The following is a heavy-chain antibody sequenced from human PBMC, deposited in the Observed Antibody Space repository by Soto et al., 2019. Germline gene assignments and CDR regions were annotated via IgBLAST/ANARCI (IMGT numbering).Heavy chain of an antibody. V-gene: IGHV3-66*01. CDR3: ASSTRSDDFAY. J-gene: IGHJ4*02. CDR2: IYTDGST. Sequence: GGSLRLSCAASGFTVSSNYMSWVRQAPGKGLEWVSVIYTDGSTFYADSVKGRFTISRDISKNTLFLQMNSLRAEDTAVYYCASSTRSDDFAYWGQGTLVTVSS. D-gene: IGHD1-26*01. CDR1: GFTVSSNY.